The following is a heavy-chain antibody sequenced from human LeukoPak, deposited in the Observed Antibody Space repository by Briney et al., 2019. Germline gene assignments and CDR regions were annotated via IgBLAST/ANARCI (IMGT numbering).Heavy chain of an antibody. Sequence: PGGSLRLSCAASGFTFDDYAMHWVRQAPGKGLEWVSGISWNSGSIGYADSVKGRFTISRDNAKNSLYLQMNSLRAEDTALYYCARITMVRAFDIWGQGTMVTVSS. CDR1: GFTFDDYA. D-gene: IGHD3-10*01. J-gene: IGHJ3*02. CDR3: ARITMVRAFDI. CDR2: ISWNSGSI. V-gene: IGHV3-9*01.